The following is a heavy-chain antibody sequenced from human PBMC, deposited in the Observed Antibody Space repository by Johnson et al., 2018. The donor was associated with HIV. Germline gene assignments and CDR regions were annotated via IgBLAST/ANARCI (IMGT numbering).Heavy chain of an antibody. Sequence: VQLVESGGGLVQPGGSLRLSCAASRFTFSDYYMTWIRQAPGKGLEWVGLSRNKPNNYTTEYAASVKGRFTISRDDSKNSLYLQMNSLKTGDTAVYYCARDGGVALDIWGQGTLVNVSS. J-gene: IGHJ3*02. CDR3: ARDGGVALDI. CDR1: RFTFSDYY. V-gene: IGHV3-72*01. CDR2: SRNKPNNYTT. D-gene: IGHD3-16*01.